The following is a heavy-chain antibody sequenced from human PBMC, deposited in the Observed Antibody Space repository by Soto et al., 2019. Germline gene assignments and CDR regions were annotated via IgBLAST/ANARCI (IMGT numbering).Heavy chain of an antibody. Sequence: GSLRLSCAASGFTFNSYAMGWVRQAPGKGLEWVSAITDSGSDTYYVDSVKGRFTISRDNSKNTLYLQVYSLRAEDTAVYYCAKLFSSSWCPQYYFVYWFQAPLVSVS. D-gene: IGHD2-2*01. V-gene: IGHV3-23*01. J-gene: IGHJ4*02. CDR2: ITDSGSDT. CDR3: AKLFSSSWCPQYYFVY. CDR1: GFTFNSYA.